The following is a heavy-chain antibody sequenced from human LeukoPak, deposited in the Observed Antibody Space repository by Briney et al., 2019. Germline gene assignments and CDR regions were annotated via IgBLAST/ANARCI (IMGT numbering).Heavy chain of an antibody. CDR2: ISGSGGST. J-gene: IGHJ4*02. CDR1: GFTFSNYA. Sequence: PGGSLRLSCAASGFTFSNYAMSWVRQAPGKGLEWVSAISGSGGSTYYADSVKGRFTISRDNSKNTLSLQMSSLRAEDTAVYYCVIDPYYYDSSGSQGIWGQGTLVTVSS. D-gene: IGHD3-22*01. CDR3: VIDPYYYDSSGSQGI. V-gene: IGHV3-23*01.